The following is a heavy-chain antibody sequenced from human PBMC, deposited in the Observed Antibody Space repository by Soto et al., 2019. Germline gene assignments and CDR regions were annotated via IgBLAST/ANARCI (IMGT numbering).Heavy chain of an antibody. CDR2: ISSSSSYI. CDR1: GFTFSSYS. CDR3: AREGIAVAGYYFDY. J-gene: IGHJ4*02. Sequence: EVQLVESGGGLVKPGGSLRLSCAASGFTFSSYSMNWVRQAPGKGLEWVSSISSSSSYIYYADSVKGRFTISRDNAKNSLYLQMNSLRAEDTAVYYCAREGIAVAGYYFDYWGQATLVTVSS. D-gene: IGHD6-19*01. V-gene: IGHV3-21*01.